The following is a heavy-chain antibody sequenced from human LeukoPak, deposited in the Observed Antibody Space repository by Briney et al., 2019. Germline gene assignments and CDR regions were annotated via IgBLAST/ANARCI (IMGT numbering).Heavy chain of an antibody. CDR3: TALPGPPVD. Sequence: GGSLKLSCAVSGFTFNGSAIHWVRQASGKGLEWVGRIRTKSNDYATAYAASVKGRFTISRDDSKNTAYLQMNSLKLEDTAVYYCTALPGPPVDGGQGTRVTVSS. D-gene: IGHD1-26*01. CDR2: IRTKSNDYAT. CDR1: GFTFNGSA. J-gene: IGHJ4*02. V-gene: IGHV3-73*01.